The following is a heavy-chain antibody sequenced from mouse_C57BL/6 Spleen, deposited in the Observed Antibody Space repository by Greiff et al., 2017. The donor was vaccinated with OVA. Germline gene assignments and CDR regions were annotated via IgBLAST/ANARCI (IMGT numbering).Heavy chain of an antibody. D-gene: IGHD2-5*01. CDR1: GYAFSSSW. Sequence: QVQLQQSGPELVKPGASVKISCKASGYAFSSSWMNWVKQRPGKGLEWIGRIYPGDGDTNYNGKFKGKATLTADKSSSTAYMQLSSLTSEDSAVYFCASYYSNYGGAMDYWGQGTSVTVSS. CDR2: IYPGDGDT. CDR3: ASYYSNYGGAMDY. V-gene: IGHV1-82*01. J-gene: IGHJ4*01.